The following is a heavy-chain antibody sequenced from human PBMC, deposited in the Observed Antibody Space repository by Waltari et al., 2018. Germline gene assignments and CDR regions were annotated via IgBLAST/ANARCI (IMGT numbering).Heavy chain of an antibody. CDR3: AREAGYSSPNGNGMDV. D-gene: IGHD6-13*01. Sequence: QVQLQQWGAGLLKPSETLSLTCAVYGGSFSGYYWSWIRPPPGKGLEWIGEINHSGSTNYNPSLKSRVTISVDTSKNQFSLKLSSVTAADTAVYYCAREAGYSSPNGNGMDVWGQGTTVTVSS. V-gene: IGHV4-34*01. CDR2: INHSGST. CDR1: GGSFSGYY. J-gene: IGHJ6*02.